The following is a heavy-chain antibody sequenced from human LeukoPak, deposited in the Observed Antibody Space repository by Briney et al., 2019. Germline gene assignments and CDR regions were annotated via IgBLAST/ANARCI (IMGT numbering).Heavy chain of an antibody. Sequence: SETLSLTCSVPGYSISGSYWSWIRQPPGKGLEWIGEINHSGSTNYNPSLKSRVTISVDTSKNQFSLKLSSVTAADTAVYYCARESGLSSSWYRYWGQGTLVTVSS. V-gene: IGHV4-34*01. D-gene: IGHD6-13*01. CDR3: ARESGLSSSWYRY. CDR1: GYSISGSY. CDR2: INHSGST. J-gene: IGHJ4*02.